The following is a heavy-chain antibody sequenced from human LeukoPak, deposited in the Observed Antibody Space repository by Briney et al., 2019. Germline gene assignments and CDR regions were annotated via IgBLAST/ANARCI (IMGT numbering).Heavy chain of an antibody. CDR3: AGRPLSSPHSFDD. V-gene: IGHV3-72*01. CDR2: TANKANSYIT. Sequence: PGGSLRLSCTASGFTFSDHYMDWVRQAPGKGLEWVGRTANKANSYITYYAASVKGRFVISTDDSKNSLHLPMNSLKTEDTAVYYCAGRPLSSPHSFDDWGQGTLVTVSS. D-gene: IGHD6-19*01. CDR1: GFTFSDHY. J-gene: IGHJ4*02.